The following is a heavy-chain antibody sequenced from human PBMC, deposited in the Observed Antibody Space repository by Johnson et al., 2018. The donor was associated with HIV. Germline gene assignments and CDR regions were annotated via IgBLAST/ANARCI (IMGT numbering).Heavy chain of an antibody. CDR3: AGAYYYDSSGYYVAFDI. Sequence: QVQLVESGGGVVQPGRSLRLSCAASGFTFSSYAMHWVRQAPGKGLEWVAVISYDGSNKYYADSVKGRFTISRDNSMHTMYLQMNSLRAEDTAVYYCAGAYYYDSSGYYVAFDIWGQGTMVTVSS. D-gene: IGHD3-22*01. J-gene: IGHJ3*02. CDR2: ISYDGSNK. V-gene: IGHV3-30*04. CDR1: GFTFSSYA.